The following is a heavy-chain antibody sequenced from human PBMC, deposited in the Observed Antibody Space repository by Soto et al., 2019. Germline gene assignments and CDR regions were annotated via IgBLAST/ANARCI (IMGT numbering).Heavy chain of an antibody. CDR1: GGSISTYY. J-gene: IGHJ3*02. D-gene: IGHD3-10*01. Sequence: SETLSLTCTLSGGSISTYYWSWIRQPPGNGLEWIGYIYYSGSTNYNPSLKNRATISVDKSKNKISLKLSSVTAADTAVYYCARYPITSDAFDIWGQGTTVTVSS. V-gene: IGHV4-59*12. CDR3: ARYPITSDAFDI. CDR2: IYYSGST.